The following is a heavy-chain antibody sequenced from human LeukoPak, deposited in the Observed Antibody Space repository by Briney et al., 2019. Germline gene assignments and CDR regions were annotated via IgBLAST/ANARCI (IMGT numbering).Heavy chain of an antibody. CDR3: AKEGYSRGYYSYYYMDV. CDR2: IRYDGSNK. J-gene: IGHJ6*03. V-gene: IGHV3-30*02. Sequence: GGSLRLSCAASGFTFSSSAMSWVRQAPGKGLEWVAFIRYDGSNKYYADSVKGRFTISRDNSKNTLYVQMNSLRAEDTAVYYCAKEGYSRGYYSYYYMDVWGKGTTVTVSS. CDR1: GFTFSSSA. D-gene: IGHD6-13*01.